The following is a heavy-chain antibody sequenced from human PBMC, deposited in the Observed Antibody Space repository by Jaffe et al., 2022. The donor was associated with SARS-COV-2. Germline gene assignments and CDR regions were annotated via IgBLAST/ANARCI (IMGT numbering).Heavy chain of an antibody. V-gene: IGHV3-53*01. D-gene: IGHD4-17*01. CDR2: IYSGGST. J-gene: IGHJ2*01. Sequence: EVQLVESGGGLIQPGGSLRLSCAASGFTVSSNYMSWVRQAPGKGLEWVSVIYSGGSTYYADSVKGRFTISRDNSKNTLYLQMNSLRAEDTAVYYCARGRMYGDYDHGGNWYFDLWGRGTLVTVSS. CDR1: GFTVSSNY. CDR3: ARGRMYGDYDHGGNWYFDL.